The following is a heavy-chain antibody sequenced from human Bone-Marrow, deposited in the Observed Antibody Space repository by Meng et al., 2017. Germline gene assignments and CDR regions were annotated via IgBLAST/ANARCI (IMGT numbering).Heavy chain of an antibody. V-gene: IGHV4-59*01. D-gene: IGHD6-19*01. CDR3: AIGAGYSSGWYGNSFDY. J-gene: IGHJ4*02. CDR1: GGSISSYY. CDR2: IYYSGST. Sequence: SETLSLTCTVSGGSISSYYWSWIRQPPGKGLEWIGYIYYSGSTNYNPSLKSRVTISVDTSKNQFSLKLSSVTAADTAVYYCAIGAGYSSGWYGNSFDYWGQGTLVTVSS.